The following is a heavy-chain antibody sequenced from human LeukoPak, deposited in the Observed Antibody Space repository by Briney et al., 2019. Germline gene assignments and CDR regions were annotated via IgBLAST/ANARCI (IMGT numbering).Heavy chain of an antibody. CDR3: ARERNYYDSSGYHDYFDY. J-gene: IGHJ4*02. CDR1: GFTFSSYS. CDR2: ISSSSSYI. V-gene: IGHV3-21*05. D-gene: IGHD3-22*01. Sequence: PGGSLRLSCAASGFTFSSYSMNWVRQAPGKGLEWVSYISSSSSYIYYADSVKGRFTISRDNAKNSLYLQMNSLRAEDTAVYYCARERNYYDSSGYHDYFDYWGQGTLVTVSS.